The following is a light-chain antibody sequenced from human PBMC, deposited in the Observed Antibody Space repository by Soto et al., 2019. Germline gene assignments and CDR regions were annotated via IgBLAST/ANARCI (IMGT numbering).Light chain of an antibody. CDR3: QQYGSSLFT. Sequence: EIVLTQSPGTLSLSPGERATLSCRASQSASSKYLAWYQQKPGQAPRVLIYGTSIRASGVPERFSGGGSGTDFTLTITRLEPEDFAVYYCQQYGSSLFTFGPGTKVDFK. J-gene: IGKJ3*01. CDR2: GTS. CDR1: QSASSKY. V-gene: IGKV3-20*01.